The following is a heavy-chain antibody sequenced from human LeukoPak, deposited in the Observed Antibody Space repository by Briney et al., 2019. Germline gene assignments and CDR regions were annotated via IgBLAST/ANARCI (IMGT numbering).Heavy chain of an antibody. J-gene: IGHJ6*03. CDR1: GFTFSSYS. V-gene: IGHV3-48*01. CDR2: ISSSSSTI. CDR3: ASSGIVGATKPMDV. D-gene: IGHD1-26*01. Sequence: PGGSLRLSCAASGFTFSSYSMNWVRQAPGKGLEWVSYISSSSSTIYYADSVKGRFTISRDNAKNSLYLQMNSLRAEDTAVYYCASSGIVGATKPMDVWGKGTTVTVSS.